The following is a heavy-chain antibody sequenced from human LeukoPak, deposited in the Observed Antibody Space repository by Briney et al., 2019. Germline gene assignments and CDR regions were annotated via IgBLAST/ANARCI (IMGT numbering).Heavy chain of an antibody. J-gene: IGHJ4*02. CDR2: SSSSYI. Sequence: SSSSYIYYADSVKGRFTISRDNAKNSLYLQMNSLRAEDTAVYYCAREGVFCSSTSCYSPHRRGQGTLVTVSS. CDR3: AREGVFCSSTSCYSPHR. D-gene: IGHD2-2*01. V-gene: IGHV3-21*01.